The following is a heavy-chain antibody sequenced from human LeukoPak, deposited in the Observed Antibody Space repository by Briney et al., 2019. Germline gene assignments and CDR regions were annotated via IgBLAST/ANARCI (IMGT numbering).Heavy chain of an antibody. J-gene: IGHJ5*02. V-gene: IGHV1-18*01. D-gene: IGHD2-8*01. CDR1: GGTFSSYA. Sequence: ASVKVSCKASGGTFSSYAISWVRQAPGQGLEWMGWISAYNGNTNYAQKLQGRVTMTTDTSTSTAYMELRSLRSDDTAVYYCARDQDIVLMVYAIRSTWLDPWGQGTLVTVSS. CDR2: ISAYNGNT. CDR3: ARDQDIVLMVYAIRSTWLDP.